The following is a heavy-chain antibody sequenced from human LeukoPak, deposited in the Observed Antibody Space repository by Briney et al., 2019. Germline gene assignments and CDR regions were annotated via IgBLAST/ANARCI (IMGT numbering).Heavy chain of an antibody. Sequence: GGSLRLSCAASGFTFSSYWMSWVRQAPGKGLEWVANIKQDGSEKYYVDSVKGRFTISRDNAKNSLYLQMNSLRAEDTAVYYCVRSHYYGSRGAFDIWGQGTMVTVSS. V-gene: IGHV3-7*04. CDR2: IKQDGSEK. CDR3: VRSHYYGSRGAFDI. D-gene: IGHD3-10*01. CDR1: GFTFSSYW. J-gene: IGHJ3*02.